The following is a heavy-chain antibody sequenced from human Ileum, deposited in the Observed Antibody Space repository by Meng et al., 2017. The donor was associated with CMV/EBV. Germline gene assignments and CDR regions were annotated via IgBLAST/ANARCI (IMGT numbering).Heavy chain of an antibody. CDR1: SLTSSPVG. V-gene: IGHV2-5*02. D-gene: IGHD1-1*01. CDR3: VHRKDYSGNWNGGSADF. J-gene: IGHJ4*02. Sequence: SLTSSPVGVGWNRQPTGKALEWLGFIYWDDDKRYNPSLKNRITITKDAPKNQVALTVTNMDPADTATYYCVHRKDYSGNWNGGSADFWGQGALVTVSS. CDR2: IYWDDDK.